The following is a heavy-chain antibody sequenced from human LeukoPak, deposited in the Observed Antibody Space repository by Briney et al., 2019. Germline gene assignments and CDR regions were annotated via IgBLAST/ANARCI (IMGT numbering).Heavy chain of an antibody. CDR1: GFTFSSYW. CDR3: ARDRGPWYSSGWDPFDY. Sequence: GGSLRLSCAASGFTFSSYWMSWVRQAPGKGLEWVANIKQDGSEKYYVDSVKGRFTIYRDNAKNSLYLQMNSLRAEDTAVYYCARDRGPWYSSGWDPFDYWGQGTLVTVSS. D-gene: IGHD6-19*01. V-gene: IGHV3-7*01. J-gene: IGHJ4*02. CDR2: IKQDGSEK.